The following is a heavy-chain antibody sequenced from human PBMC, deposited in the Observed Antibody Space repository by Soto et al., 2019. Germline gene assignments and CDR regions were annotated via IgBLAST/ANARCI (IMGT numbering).Heavy chain of an antibody. CDR3: AKDRYGDYGAIYY. V-gene: IGHV4-59*01. J-gene: IGHJ6*01. D-gene: IGHD4-17*01. CDR2: INYSGST. Sequence: SETLSLTCTVSGGSISSYYWSWIRQPPGKGQERIGYINYSGSTNKNPSLKSRVTISVDTSKNQFSLKLSSVTAADTVLYYWAKDRYGDYGAIYYWGPGSTVTGCS. CDR1: GGSISSYY.